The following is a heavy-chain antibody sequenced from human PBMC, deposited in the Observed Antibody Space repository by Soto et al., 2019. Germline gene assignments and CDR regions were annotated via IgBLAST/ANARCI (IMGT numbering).Heavy chain of an antibody. D-gene: IGHD3-16*01. Sequence: GESLKISCKVSGYSFASQWISWVRQVPGKGQEWMGRIYLSESYTPYTPSFQGHFPFSVDKSITIAYLQWRSLEASDTATYYCATQGLTTYYFGYWGKGTLVTVSS. CDR1: GYSFASQW. J-gene: IGHJ4*02. V-gene: IGHV5-10-1*01. CDR3: ATQGLTTYYFGY. CDR2: IYLSESYT.